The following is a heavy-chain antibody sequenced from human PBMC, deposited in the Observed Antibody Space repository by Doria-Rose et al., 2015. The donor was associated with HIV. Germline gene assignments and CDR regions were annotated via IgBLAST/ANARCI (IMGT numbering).Heavy chain of an antibody. D-gene: IGHD3-10*01. CDR1: GGSISSYY. V-gene: IGHV4-4*09. CDR2: IYSSGGT. J-gene: IGHJ6*03. Sequence: GGSISSYYWNWIRQPPGKGLEWIGYIYSSGGTHYNSSLKSRVTISIDTSKNQFSLKLSSVTAADTAVYYCARFRPSRGIYYSLDVWGKGTTVTVSS. CDR3: ARFRPSRGIYYSLDV.